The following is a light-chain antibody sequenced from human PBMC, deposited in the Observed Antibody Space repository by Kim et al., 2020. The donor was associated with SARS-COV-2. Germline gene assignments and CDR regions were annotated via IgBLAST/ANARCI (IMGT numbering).Light chain of an antibody. CDR2: GAS. CDR3: QRCSSTPT. CDR1: QSIGNF. V-gene: IGKV1-39*01. J-gene: IGKJ1*01. Sequence: DIQMTQSPSSLSASVGDRVIITCRASQSIGNFLNWYQHKPGKAPKLLIYGASSLQSGVPSGFSGSGSGTEFTLTISSLQPEDFATYYCQRCSSTPTFGQGTKVDIK.